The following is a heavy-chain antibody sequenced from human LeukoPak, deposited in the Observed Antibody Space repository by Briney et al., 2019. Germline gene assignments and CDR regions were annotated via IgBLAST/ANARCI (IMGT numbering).Heavy chain of an antibody. V-gene: IGHV6-1*01. D-gene: IGHD3-16*01. CDR3: ARVGDA. Sequence: SQTLSLTCAISGDRVSSSSAAWNWIRQSPSRGLEWLGRTYYRSKWSNDYAVSVKSRITINPGTPKNQFSLKLSSVTAADTAVYYCARVGDAWGQGTLVTVSS. CDR2: TYYRSKWSN. J-gene: IGHJ5*02. CDR1: GDRVSSSSAA.